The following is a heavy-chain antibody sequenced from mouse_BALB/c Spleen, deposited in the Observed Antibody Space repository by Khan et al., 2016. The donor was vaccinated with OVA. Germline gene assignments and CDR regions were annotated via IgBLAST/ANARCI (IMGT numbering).Heavy chain of an antibody. CDR3: ARQPYYHYNIMDY. CDR2: IWSDGST. CDR1: GFSLTNYG. V-gene: IGHV2-6-1*01. D-gene: IGHD2-10*01. J-gene: IGHJ4*01. Sequence: VQLQESGPGLVAPSQSLSITCTISGFSLTNYGVHWVRQPPGKGLEWLLVIWSDGSTTYNSVLKSRLTIRKDNSKSTHFLKMNSIQPDDTAMYFCARQPYYHYNIMDYWGQGTSVTVTS.